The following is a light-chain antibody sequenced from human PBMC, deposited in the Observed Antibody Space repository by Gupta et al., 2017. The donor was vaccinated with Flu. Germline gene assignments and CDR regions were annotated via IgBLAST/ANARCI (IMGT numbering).Light chain of an antibody. CDR1: HNTNI. Sequence: HNTNIIAWHQQQPGKAPRFLMKLESSGTYRRGSGVPDRFSGSSSEADRYLTISNVQSEDEGNYYCETWGSATYVFGTGTKVTVL. CDR2: LESSGTY. CDR3: ETWGSATYV. V-gene: IGLV4-60*03. J-gene: IGLJ1*01.